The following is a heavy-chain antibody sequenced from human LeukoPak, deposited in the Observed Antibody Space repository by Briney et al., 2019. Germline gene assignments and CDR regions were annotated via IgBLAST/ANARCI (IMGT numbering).Heavy chain of an antibody. Sequence: GESLKISCKGSGYSFTSYGIGWVRQMRGKGLEWMGISYPGDSDARYTPSFQGQVTISADKPLSTAFLQRSGLEASDTPMYYCATHYALDYDSSGHPDYRRQGTLVTVSS. V-gene: IGHV5-51*01. CDR1: GYSFTSYG. CDR2: SYPGDSDA. CDR3: ATHYALDYDSSGHPDY. D-gene: IGHD3-22*01. J-gene: IGHJ4*02.